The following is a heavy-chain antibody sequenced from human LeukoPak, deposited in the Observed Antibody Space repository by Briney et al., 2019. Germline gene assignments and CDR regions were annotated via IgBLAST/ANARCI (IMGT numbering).Heavy chain of an antibody. V-gene: IGHV3-9*03. J-gene: IGHJ3*02. CDR2: ISWNSGSI. CDR3: AKDVEGAFDI. CDR1: GFTFDDYA. Sequence: PGGSLRLSCAASGFTFDDYAMHWVRQAPGKGLEWVSGISWNSGSIGYADSVKGRFTISRDNAKNSLYLQMNSLRAEDMALYYCAKDVEGAFDIWGQGTWSPSLQ.